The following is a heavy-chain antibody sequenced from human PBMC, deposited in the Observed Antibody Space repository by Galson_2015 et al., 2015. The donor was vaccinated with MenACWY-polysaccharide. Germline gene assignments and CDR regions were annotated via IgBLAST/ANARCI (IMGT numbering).Heavy chain of an antibody. CDR1: GGSIRSYY. D-gene: IGHD6-13*01. Sequence: LSLTCTVSGGSIRSYYWSWIRQPPGKGLEWIGYIYYSGSTNYNPSLKSRVTISVDTSKNQFSLKLSSVTAADTAVYYCARDGRIAAAGWDWFDPWGQGTLVTVSS. V-gene: IGHV4-59*01. CDR2: IYYSGST. J-gene: IGHJ5*02. CDR3: ARDGRIAAAGWDWFDP.